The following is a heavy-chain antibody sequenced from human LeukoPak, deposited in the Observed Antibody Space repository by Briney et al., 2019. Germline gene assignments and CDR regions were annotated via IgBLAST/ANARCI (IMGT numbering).Heavy chain of an antibody. D-gene: IGHD3-22*01. CDR1: GFTVSSNY. CDR2: IYSGGST. CDR3: ARDRTSSGYFDY. Sequence: GGSLRLXCAASGFTVSSNYMSWVRQAPGKGLEWVSVIYSGGSTYYADSVKGRFTISRDNSKNTLYLQMNSLRAEDTAVYYCARDRTSSGYFDYWGQGTLVTVSS. V-gene: IGHV3-53*01. J-gene: IGHJ4*02.